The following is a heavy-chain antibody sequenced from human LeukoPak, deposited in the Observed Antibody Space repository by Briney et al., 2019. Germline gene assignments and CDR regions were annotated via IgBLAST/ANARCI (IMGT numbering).Heavy chain of an antibody. V-gene: IGHV1-2*02. D-gene: IGHD1-26*01. CDR1: GYTFTGHY. J-gene: IGHJ4*02. CDR3: ARAHQWVLLPGFLDY. CDR2: INPNSGGA. Sequence: ASVKVSCKASGYTFTGHYMHWVRQAPGQGLEWMGWINPNSGGANYAQKFQGRVTMTRDTSISTAYMELSRLRSDDTAVYYCARAHQWVLLPGFLDYWGQGTLVTVSS.